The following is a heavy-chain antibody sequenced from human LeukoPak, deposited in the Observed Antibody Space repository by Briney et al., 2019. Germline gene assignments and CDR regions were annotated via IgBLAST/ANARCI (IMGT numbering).Heavy chain of an antibody. V-gene: IGHV4-39*01. CDR2: MSYSGST. Sequence: SETLSLTCTVSGGSISSSSYYWGWIRQPPGKGLEWIGSMSYSGSTYYNPSLKSRVTISVATSKNQFSLKLSSVTAADTAVYYCARVAYSGTSSWFDPWGQGSLVTVSS. CDR3: ARVAYSGTSSWFDP. J-gene: IGHJ5*02. CDR1: GGSISSSSYY. D-gene: IGHD1-26*01.